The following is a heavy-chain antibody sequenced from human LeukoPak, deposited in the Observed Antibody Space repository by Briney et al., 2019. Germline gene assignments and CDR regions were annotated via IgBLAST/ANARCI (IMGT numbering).Heavy chain of an antibody. V-gene: IGHV3-48*03. CDR2: ISSSGSTI. D-gene: IGHD3-10*01. CDR3: SRVRSGIDM. Sequence: PGGSLRLSCAASGFTFSSYEMNWVRQAPGKGLEWVSYISSSGSTIYYADSVKGRFTISRDNAKKSLYLQMNSLRDEDTALYYCSRVRSGIDMWGQGTMVTVAS. J-gene: IGHJ3*02. CDR1: GFTFSSYE.